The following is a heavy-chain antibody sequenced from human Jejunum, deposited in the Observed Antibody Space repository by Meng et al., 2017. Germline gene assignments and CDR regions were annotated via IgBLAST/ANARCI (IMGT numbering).Heavy chain of an antibody. CDR1: GGSIESNNW. J-gene: IGHJ2*01. V-gene: IGHV4-4*02. D-gene: IGHD3-10*02. CDR3: ARADYVRYFDL. CDR2: VYHSGST. Sequence: QVGVRGAGPGLWKPSETLSLTCAVSGGSIESNNWWTWIRQPPGQGLEWIGEVYHSGSTHYNPSLQSRVTISIDNSKNRFSLSLNSVTAADTAIYYCARADYVRYFDLWGRGTLVTVSS.